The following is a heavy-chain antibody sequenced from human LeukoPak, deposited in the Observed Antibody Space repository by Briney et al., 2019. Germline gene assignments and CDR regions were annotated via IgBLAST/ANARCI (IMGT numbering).Heavy chain of an antibody. CDR2: ISYSGST. D-gene: IGHD2-2*01. CDR3: GRVVPAAIGDWFPRDYYYFVMDV. Sequence: SETLSLTRTVSGVPISSYYSSWIRQTPGKGLEWIGYISYSGSTNYQPSPKSRVTIEVHTPKNQFSLKLSCGTAAGTAGYYLGRVVPAAIGDWFPRDYYYFVMDVWGQGTTVTVSS. V-gene: IGHV4-59*01. CDR1: GVPISSYY. J-gene: IGHJ6*02.